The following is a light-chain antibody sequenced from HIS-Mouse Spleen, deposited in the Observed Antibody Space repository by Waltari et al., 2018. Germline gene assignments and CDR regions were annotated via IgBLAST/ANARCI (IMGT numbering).Light chain of an antibody. V-gene: IGKV3-11*01. J-gene: IGKJ1*01. CDR1: QSVSSY. Sequence: EIVLTQSPATLPLPPGERATLPCRASQSVSSYLAWYQQKPGQAPRLLIYDASNRATGIPARFSGSGSGTDFTLTISSLEPEDFAVYYCQQRSNWPLRTFGQGTKVEIK. CDR2: DAS. CDR3: QQRSNWPLRT.